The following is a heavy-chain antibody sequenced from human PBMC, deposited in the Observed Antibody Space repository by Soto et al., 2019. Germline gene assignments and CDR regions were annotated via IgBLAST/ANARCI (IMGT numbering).Heavy chain of an antibody. CDR2: IYQSGST. CDR1: GGSMSSGGYS. V-gene: IGHV4-30-2*01. J-gene: IGHJ4*02. D-gene: IGHD1-26*01. CDR3: GRERQWEPVPY. Sequence: PSEPLSITCAVSGGSMSSGGYSWSWIRQPPGRGLEWIGYIYQSGSTYYNPSLKSRVTISVDRSKNQFSLKLSSVTAADTAVYYCGRERQWEPVPYWGQGTPVTVSS.